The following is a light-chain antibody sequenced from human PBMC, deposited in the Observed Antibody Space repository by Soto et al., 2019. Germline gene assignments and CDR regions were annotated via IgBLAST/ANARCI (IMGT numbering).Light chain of an antibody. V-gene: IGKV1-5*01. CDR3: QQYKSYPWT. Sequence: DIQMTQSPSTLSASVGDRVTITCRASQSISSWLAWYQQKPGEAPKLLIYDDSSLESGVPSRFSGSGSGTGFTLTIMCLQPDDLASYHCQQYKSYPWTFGQETKVQIK. CDR1: QSISSW. CDR2: DDS. J-gene: IGKJ1*01.